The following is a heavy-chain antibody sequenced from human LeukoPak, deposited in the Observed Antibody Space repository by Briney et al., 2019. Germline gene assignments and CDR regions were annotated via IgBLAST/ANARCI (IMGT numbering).Heavy chain of an antibody. CDR3: ARAFYGDYVKDAFDI. CDR2: ICPGDSDT. V-gene: IGHV5-51*01. Sequence: GESLKISCKGSGYSFTSYWIGWVRQMPGKGLEWMGIICPGDSDTRYSPSFQGQVTISADKSISTAYLQWSSLKASDTAMYYCARAFYGDYVKDAFDIWGQGTTVTVSS. CDR1: GYSFTSYW. D-gene: IGHD4-17*01. J-gene: IGHJ3*02.